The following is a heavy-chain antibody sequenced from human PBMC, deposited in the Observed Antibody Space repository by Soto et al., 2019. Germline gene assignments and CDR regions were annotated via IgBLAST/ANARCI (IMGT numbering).Heavy chain of an antibody. CDR1: GGSISSGDYY. CDR3: AREMYTIRGSPFDY. D-gene: IGHD3-16*01. J-gene: IGHJ4*02. CDR2: IYYSGST. Sequence: SETLSLTCTVSGGSISSGDYYWSWIRQPPGKGLEWIGYIYYSGSTYYNPSLKSRVTISVDTSKNQFSLKLRSEDTAVYYCAREMYTIRGSPFDYWGQRTLVTVSS. V-gene: IGHV4-30-4*02.